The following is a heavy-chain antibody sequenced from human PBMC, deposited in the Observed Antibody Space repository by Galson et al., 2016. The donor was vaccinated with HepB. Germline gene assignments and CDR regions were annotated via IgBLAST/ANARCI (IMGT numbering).Heavy chain of an antibody. V-gene: IGHV4-4*02. CDR3: ARTVTDIVVVVAAGDNWFDP. Sequence: SETLSLTCAVSGGSISSSNWWSWVRQPPGKGLEWIGEIYHSGSTNYNPSLKSRVTISVDKSKNQFSLKLSSVTAADTAVYYCARTVTDIVVVVAAGDNWFDPWGQGTLVTVSS. D-gene: IGHD2-15*01. CDR1: GGSISSSNW. CDR2: IYHSGST. J-gene: IGHJ5*02.